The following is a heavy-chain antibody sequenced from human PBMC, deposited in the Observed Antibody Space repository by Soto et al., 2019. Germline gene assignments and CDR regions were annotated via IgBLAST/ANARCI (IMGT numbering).Heavy chain of an antibody. J-gene: IGHJ4*02. CDR2: IIPIFGTA. CDR1: GGTFSSYA. V-gene: IGHV1-69*13. Sequence: SVKVSCKASGGTFSSYAISWVRQAPGQGLEWMGGIIPIFGTANYAQKFQGRVTITADESTSTAYMELSSLRSEDTAVYYCARESHDEGYFEPWGQGTLVTVSS. CDR3: ARESHDEGYFEP. D-gene: IGHD3-9*01.